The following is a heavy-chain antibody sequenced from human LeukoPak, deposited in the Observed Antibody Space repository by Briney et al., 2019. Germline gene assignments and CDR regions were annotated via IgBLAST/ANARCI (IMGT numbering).Heavy chain of an antibody. CDR1: GFTFSSYG. Sequence: GGSLRLSCAASGFTFSSYGMHWVRQAPGKGLEWVAFIRYDGSNKYYADSVKGRFTISRDNSKNTLYLQMNSLRAEDTAVYYCAKDRRGRYSSGCLDYWGQGTLVTLSS. J-gene: IGHJ4*02. CDR3: AKDRRGRYSSGCLDY. CDR2: IRYDGSNK. D-gene: IGHD6-19*01. V-gene: IGHV3-30*02.